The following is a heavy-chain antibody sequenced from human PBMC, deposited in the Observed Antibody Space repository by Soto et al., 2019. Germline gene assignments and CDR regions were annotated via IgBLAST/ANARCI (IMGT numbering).Heavy chain of an antibody. D-gene: IGHD3-10*01. J-gene: IGHJ4*02. CDR2: INPSGGNT. CDR1: GYAFTQYY. V-gene: IGHV1-46*01. Sequence: ASVKVSCKASGYAFTQYYIHWARQAPGQGLEWMGIINPSGGNTNYAQKFQGRVTMTRDTSTSTVHMELSSLRSEDTAVYYCARDTSESGSGIFDYWGQGTLVTVSS. CDR3: ARDTSESGSGIFDY.